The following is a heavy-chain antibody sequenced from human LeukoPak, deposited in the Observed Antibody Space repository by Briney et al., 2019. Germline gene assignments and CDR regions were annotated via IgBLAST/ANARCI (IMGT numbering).Heavy chain of an antibody. Sequence: GSLRLSCAASGFTFSSYAMSWVRQAPGKGLEWIGYIYYTGNTNYNPSLKSRVTISVDTSKNQFSLKLSSVTAADTAVYYCARLWEAGTQIEYWGQGTLVTVSS. CDR3: ARLWEAGTQIEY. V-gene: IGHV4-59*08. CDR2: IYYTGNT. J-gene: IGHJ4*02. D-gene: IGHD6-19*01. CDR1: GFTFSSYA.